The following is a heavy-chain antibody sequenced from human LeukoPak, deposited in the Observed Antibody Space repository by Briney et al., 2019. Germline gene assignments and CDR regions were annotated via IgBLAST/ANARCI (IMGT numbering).Heavy chain of an antibody. D-gene: IGHD6-13*01. V-gene: IGHV1-18*01. CDR1: GYTFTSYG. CDR2: ISAYKGKT. CDR3: ARGSGIAAAGTLLLDY. Sequence: GASVKVSCKASGYTFTSYGISWVGQAPGQGREWMGWISAYKGKTNYAQKLQGRVTITTDPSTSTAYMELRSLRSDDTAVYYCARGSGIAAAGTLLLDYWGQGTLVTVSS. J-gene: IGHJ4*02.